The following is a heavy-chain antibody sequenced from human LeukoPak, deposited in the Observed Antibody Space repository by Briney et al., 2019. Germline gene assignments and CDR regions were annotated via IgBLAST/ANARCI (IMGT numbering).Heavy chain of an antibody. J-gene: IGHJ4*02. CDR3: ARGSEWLRMYYFDY. CDR2: INYSGST. Sequence: PSETLSLTCTVSGGSISSYYWSWIRQPPGKGLEWIGYINYSGSTNYNPSLKSRVTISVDTSKNQFSLKLSSVTAADTAVYYCARGSEWLRMYYFDYWGQGTLVTVSS. D-gene: IGHD5-12*01. V-gene: IGHV4-59*01. CDR1: GGSISSYY.